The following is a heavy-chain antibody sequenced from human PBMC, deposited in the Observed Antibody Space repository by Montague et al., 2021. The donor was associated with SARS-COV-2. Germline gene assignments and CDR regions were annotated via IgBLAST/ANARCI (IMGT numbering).Heavy chain of an antibody. CDR3: TRGAPGY. J-gene: IGHJ4*02. V-gene: IGHV4-34*01. CDR1: GGSFSDYK. Sequence: SETLSLTCAVYGGSFSDYKWTWIRQSPGKGREGRGQISHSGRDNYNPSLKSRVTISVDTAKNQFSLKWTSVKVADTAVYYCTRGAPGYWGQGALVTVSS. CDR2: ISHSGRD.